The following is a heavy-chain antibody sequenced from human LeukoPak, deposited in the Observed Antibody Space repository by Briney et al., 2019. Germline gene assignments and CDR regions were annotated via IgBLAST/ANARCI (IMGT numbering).Heavy chain of an antibody. CDR2: IKQDGSEK. CDR1: GFTFSRYW. CDR3: ARALGNSTGDY. V-gene: IGHV3-7*04. Sequence: PGGSLRLSCAASGFTFSRYWMSWARQAPGKGLEWVANIKQDGSEKYYVDSVKGRFTISRDNAKNSLILQMDSLRGEDTAVYYCARALGNSTGDYWGQGTLVTVSS. D-gene: IGHD7-27*01. J-gene: IGHJ4*02.